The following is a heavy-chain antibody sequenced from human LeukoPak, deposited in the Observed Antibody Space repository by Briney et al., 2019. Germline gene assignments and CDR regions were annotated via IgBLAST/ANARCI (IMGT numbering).Heavy chain of an antibody. V-gene: IGHV3-23*01. CDR2: ISGSGGST. CDR3: AKGGPTYDSSPYYFDY. D-gene: IGHD3-22*01. J-gene: IGHJ4*02. CDR1: GFSFDDYG. Sequence: PGGSLRLSCAASGFSFDDYGMSWVRQAPGKGLEWVSAISGSGGSTYYADSVKGRFTISRDNSKNTLYLQMNSLRAEDTAVYYCAKGGPTYDSSPYYFDYWGQGTLVTVSS.